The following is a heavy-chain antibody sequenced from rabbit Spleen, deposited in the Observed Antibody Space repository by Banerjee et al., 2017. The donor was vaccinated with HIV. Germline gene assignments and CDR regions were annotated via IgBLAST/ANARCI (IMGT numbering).Heavy chain of an antibody. CDR2: INSYTGKS. D-gene: IGHD2-1*01. CDR3: ARGVYDDYDTYYFDL. J-gene: IGHJ4*01. Sequence: QEQLVESGGGLVKPEGSLTLTCKASGFSFSDRDVMCWVRQAPGKGLEWIACINSYTGKSVYANWAKGPFTISKTSSTTVTLQMTSLTAADTATYFCARGVYDDYDTYYFDLWGPGTLVTVS. CDR1: GFSFSDRDV. V-gene: IGHV1S45*01.